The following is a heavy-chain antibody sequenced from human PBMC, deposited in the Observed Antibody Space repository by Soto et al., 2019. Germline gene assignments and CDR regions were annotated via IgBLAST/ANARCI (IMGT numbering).Heavy chain of an antibody. CDR1: GFTFSNAW. D-gene: IGHD3-3*01. Sequence: LRLSCAASGFTFSNAWMNWVRQAPGKGLEWVGRIKSKTDGGTTDYAAPVKGRFTISRDDSKNTLYLQMNSLKTEDTAVYYCTTNVLRFLEWLPRNRDYYYYGKDVWGQGTTVTVSS. CDR2: IKSKTDGGTT. J-gene: IGHJ6*02. CDR3: TTNVLRFLEWLPRNRDYYYYGKDV. V-gene: IGHV3-15*07.